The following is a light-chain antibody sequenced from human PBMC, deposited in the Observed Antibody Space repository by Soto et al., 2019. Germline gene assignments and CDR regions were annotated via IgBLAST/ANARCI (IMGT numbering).Light chain of an antibody. Sequence: QSALTQPASVSGSHGQSITISCTGTSSDVGGYNYVSWYQQHPGKAPKLMIYEVSNRPSGVSNRFSGSKSGNTASLTISGLQAEDEADYYCSSYTSSSNVLFGGGTKLTVL. V-gene: IGLV2-14*01. J-gene: IGLJ2*01. CDR1: SSDVGGYNY. CDR2: EVS. CDR3: SSYTSSSNVL.